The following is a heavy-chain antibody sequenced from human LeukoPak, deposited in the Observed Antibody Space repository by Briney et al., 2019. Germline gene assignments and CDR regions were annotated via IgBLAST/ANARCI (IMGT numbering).Heavy chain of an antibody. D-gene: IGHD3-16*01. Sequence: SETLSLTCTVSGYSISSGYYWGWIRQPPGKGLEWIGSIYHSGSTLYNPSLKSRVTISVDTSKNQFSLKLSSVTAADTAAYYCARRYDYVWGSYFRWFDPWGQGTLVTVSS. V-gene: IGHV4-38-2*02. J-gene: IGHJ5*02. CDR2: IYHSGST. CDR3: ARRYDYVWGSYFRWFDP. CDR1: GYSISSGYY.